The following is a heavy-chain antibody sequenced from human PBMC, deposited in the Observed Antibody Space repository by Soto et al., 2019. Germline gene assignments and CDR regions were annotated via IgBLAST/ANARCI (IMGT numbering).Heavy chain of an antibody. Sequence: QVQFVQSGTEVKKPGASVKVSCKASGYTFTRNAIHWVRQAPGQRLEWIGKIDAGNGNTKYSQKFQDRVTITRDTSASAAYMELRTLRSEDTSIYYCARSETDYSRFAFWGQGTLVTVSS. J-gene: IGHJ4*02. CDR1: GYTFTRNA. CDR3: ARSETDYSRFAF. V-gene: IGHV1-3*01. D-gene: IGHD3-9*01. CDR2: IDAGNGNT.